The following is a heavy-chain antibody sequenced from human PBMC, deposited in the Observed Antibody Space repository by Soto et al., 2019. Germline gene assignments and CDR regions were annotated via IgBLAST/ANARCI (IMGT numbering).Heavy chain of an antibody. V-gene: IGHV3-53*04. D-gene: IGHD6-19*01. CDR3: ARDSGIAVAGLGYDY. CDR2: IYSGGST. CDR1: GFTVSSNY. Sequence: EVQPVESGGGLVQPGGSLRLSCAASGFTVSSNYMSWVRQAPGKGLEWVSVIYSGGSTYYADSVKGRFTISRHNSKNTLYLQMNSLRAEDTAVYYCARDSGIAVAGLGYDYWGQGTLVTVSS. J-gene: IGHJ4*02.